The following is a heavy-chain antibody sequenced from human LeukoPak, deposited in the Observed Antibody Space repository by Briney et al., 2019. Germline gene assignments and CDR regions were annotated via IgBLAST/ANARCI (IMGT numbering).Heavy chain of an antibody. J-gene: IGHJ4*02. V-gene: IGHV1-2*02. CDR3: ARVVRFVRFGEGPAGFDY. Sequence: GASVKVSCKASGYTFTGYYMHWVRQAPGQGLEWMGWINPNSGGTNYAQKFQGRVTMTRDTSISTAYMELSRLRSDDTAVYYCARVVRFVRFGEGPAGFDYWGQGTLVTVSS. CDR1: GYTFTGYY. D-gene: IGHD3-10*01. CDR2: INPNSGGT.